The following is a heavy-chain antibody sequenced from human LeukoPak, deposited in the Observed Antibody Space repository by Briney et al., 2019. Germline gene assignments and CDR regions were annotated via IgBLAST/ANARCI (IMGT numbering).Heavy chain of an antibody. J-gene: IGHJ4*02. Sequence: SQTLSLTCAISGDSVSSNSATWNWTRQSPSRCLEWLGRTYYRSEWYTDYAVYLKSRVTIISDTSKNLFSLHLNSVTPEDTAVYYCARATVSGSDYYFDYWGQGTLVTVSS. CDR3: ARATVSGSDYYFDY. CDR1: GDSVSSNSAT. D-gene: IGHD1-26*01. V-gene: IGHV6-1*01. CDR2: TYYRSEWYT.